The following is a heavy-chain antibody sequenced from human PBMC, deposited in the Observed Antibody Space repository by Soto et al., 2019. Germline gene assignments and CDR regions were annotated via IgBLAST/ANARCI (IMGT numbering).Heavy chain of an antibody. J-gene: IGHJ4*02. CDR3: ARDLAVGLVDY. Sequence: QVQLVQSGAEVKKPGASVKVSCKASGYTFTSYGISWVRQAPGQGLEWMGWISAYNGNTKYTQKLQGRATMTTDTSTSTGYMELRRLRSADTAVYYCARDLAVGLVDYWGQGTLVTVSS. CDR2: ISAYNGNT. V-gene: IGHV1-18*01. CDR1: GYTFTSYG.